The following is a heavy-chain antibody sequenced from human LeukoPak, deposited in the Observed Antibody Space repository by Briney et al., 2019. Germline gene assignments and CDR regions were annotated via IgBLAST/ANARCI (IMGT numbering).Heavy chain of an antibody. CDR1: GGSISSGGHY. Sequence: SETLSLTCTVSGGSISSGGHYWSWIRQHPGKGLEWIGYIYYSGSTYYNPSLKSRVIISVDTSKTQFSLKLSPVTAADTAVYYCARRLVALRAFDIWGQGTMVTVSS. CDR2: IYYSGST. D-gene: IGHD5-12*01. CDR3: ARRLVALRAFDI. J-gene: IGHJ3*02. V-gene: IGHV4-31*03.